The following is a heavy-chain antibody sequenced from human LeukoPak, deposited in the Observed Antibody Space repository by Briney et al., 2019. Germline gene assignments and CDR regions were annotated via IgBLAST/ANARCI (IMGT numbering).Heavy chain of an antibody. CDR1: GFTFSSYA. CDR2: ISGSGGST. CDR3: AKAPLVATIASFNFDY. V-gene: IGHV3-23*01. J-gene: IGHJ4*02. D-gene: IGHD5-12*01. Sequence: GGSLRLSCAASGFTFSSYAMSWVRQAPGKGLEWVSAISGSGGSTYYADSVKGRFTISRDNSKNTLYLQMNSLRAEDTAVYYCAKAPLVATIASFNFDYWGQGTLVTVSS.